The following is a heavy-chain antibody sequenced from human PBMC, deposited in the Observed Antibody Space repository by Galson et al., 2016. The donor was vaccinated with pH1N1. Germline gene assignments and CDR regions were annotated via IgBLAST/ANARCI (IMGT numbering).Heavy chain of an antibody. V-gene: IGHV3-30*04. Sequence: LRLPCAASGFTFTSYAMHWVRQAPGKGLEWVAVILYDGTNEYYADPVKGRFTISRDKTQSTVYLQMNSLRTEDTAVYYCARDSEYSGHEGFHWAQGTLVNVSS. D-gene: IGHD5-12*01. J-gene: IGHJ4*02. CDR3: ARDSEYSGHEGFH. CDR2: ILYDGTNE. CDR1: GFTFTSYA.